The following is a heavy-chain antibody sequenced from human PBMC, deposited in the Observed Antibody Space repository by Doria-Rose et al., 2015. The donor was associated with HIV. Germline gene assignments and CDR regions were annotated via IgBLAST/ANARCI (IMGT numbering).Heavy chain of an antibody. D-gene: IGHD3-10*01. V-gene: IGHV4-30-4*01. Sequence: VQLLESGPGLVRPSQTLSLTCTVSGDSISSGDSFWSWIRQPPGNGPERIGYISSSETIDYYSSLSGRLTISLDASKNQFSLNLNSVTAADTAVYYCDRARNYGFPHFFDFWGQGTLVTVSS. CDR2: ISSSETI. CDR1: GDSISSGDSF. CDR3: DRARNYGFPHFFDF. J-gene: IGHJ4*02.